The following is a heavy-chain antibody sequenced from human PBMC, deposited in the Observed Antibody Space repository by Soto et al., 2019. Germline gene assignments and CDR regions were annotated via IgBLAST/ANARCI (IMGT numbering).Heavy chain of an antibody. V-gene: IGHV4-39*01. D-gene: IGHD1-1*01. CDR3: ARPRWKTYYFDY. CDR2: IYYSGST. J-gene: IGHJ4*02. Sequence: ETLSLTCTVSGGSISSSSYYWGWIRQPPGKGLEWIGSIYYSGSTYYNPSLKSRVTISVDTSKNQFYLKLSSVTAADTAVYYCARPRWKTYYFDYWGQGTLVTVSS. CDR1: GGSISSSSYY.